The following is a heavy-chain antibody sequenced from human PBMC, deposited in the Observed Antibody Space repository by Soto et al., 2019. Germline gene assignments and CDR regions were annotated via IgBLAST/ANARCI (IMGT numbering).Heavy chain of an antibody. J-gene: IGHJ6*02. V-gene: IGHV3-33*01. CDR3: ARDRVGALNYYYYYGMDV. Sequence: GGSLRLSCAASGFTFSSYGMHWVRQAPGKGLEWVAVIWYDGSNKYYADSVKGRFTISRDNSKNTLYLQMNSLRAEDTAVYYCARDRVGALNYYYYYGMDVWGQGTTVTVSS. CDR2: IWYDGSNK. CDR1: GFTFSSYG. D-gene: IGHD1-26*01.